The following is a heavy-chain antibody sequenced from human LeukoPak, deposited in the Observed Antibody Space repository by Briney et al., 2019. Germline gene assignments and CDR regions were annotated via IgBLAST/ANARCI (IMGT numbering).Heavy chain of an antibody. CDR3: ARDNGWLLRYYYYGMDV. V-gene: IGHV3-23*01. D-gene: IGHD3-22*01. J-gene: IGHJ6*02. Sequence: HAGGSLRLSCAASGFTFSSYAMSWVRQAPGKGLEWVSAISGSGGSTYYADSVKGRFTISRDNAKNSLYLQMNSLRAEDTAVYYCARDNGWLLRYYYYGMDVWGQGTTVTVSS. CDR2: ISGSGGST. CDR1: GFTFSSYA.